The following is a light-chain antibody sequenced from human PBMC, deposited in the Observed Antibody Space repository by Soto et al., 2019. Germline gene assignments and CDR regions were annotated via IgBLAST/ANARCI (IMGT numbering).Light chain of an antibody. V-gene: IGKV1-6*01. J-gene: IGKJ1*01. CDR2: AAS. CDR3: LQDYNYPRT. CDR1: QGIRND. Sequence: AIQMTQSPSSLSASVGDRVTITCRASQGIRNDVGWYQQKPGKAPELLIYAASSLQSGVPSRFSGSGSGTDFTLTISSLQPEDFATYYCLQDYNYPRTFGQGTKVDTK.